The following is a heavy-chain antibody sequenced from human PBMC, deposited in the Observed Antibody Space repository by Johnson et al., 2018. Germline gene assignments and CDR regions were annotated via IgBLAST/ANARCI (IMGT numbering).Heavy chain of an antibody. CDR3: GRDTGAGFCRGDSGYSAFDI. D-gene: IGHD2-21*01. CDR2: IYSGDNE. Sequence: VQLVESGGGLIQPGGSLRLSCAASGLSVGRNYMRWVRQSPGEGLEWVSIIYSGDNEYYADSVKGRFTISRDTSKNTLNLQMSSLRVEDPAMYYCGRDTGAGFCRGDSGYSAFDIWGQGTMVTVSS. CDR1: GLSVGRNY. J-gene: IGHJ3*02. V-gene: IGHV3-53*01.